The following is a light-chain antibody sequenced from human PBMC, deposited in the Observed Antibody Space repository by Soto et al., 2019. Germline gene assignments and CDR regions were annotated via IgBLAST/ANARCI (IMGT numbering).Light chain of an antibody. J-gene: IGLJ3*02. CDR1: SSSVGRNT. V-gene: IGLV1-44*01. CDR3: AAWDDSLNAWA. CDR2: SSD. Sequence: QSVLTQPPSASGTPGQRVTIACSGSSSSVGRNTVKWYRQLPGTAPKLLIGSSDQRPSGVPDRFSGSQSGTSASLAIRGLQSEDEADYICAAWDDSLNAWAFGGGTKLTVL.